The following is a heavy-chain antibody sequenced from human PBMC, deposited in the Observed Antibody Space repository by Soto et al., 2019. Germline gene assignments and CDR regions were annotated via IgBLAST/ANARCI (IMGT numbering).Heavy chain of an antibody. CDR2: INPNTGGT. D-gene: IGHD1-1*01. V-gene: IGHV1-2*02. CDR1: GYTFTAYY. CDR3: ARDLDYSDREGNGGT. Sequence: QVQLVQSGAEVRKPGASVKVSCKASGYTFTAYYMHWVRQAPGQGLEWMGWINPNTGGTKYAQKFQGRVTMTRGTSTTTAYLELSRLTSDDTAVYYCARDLDYSDREGNGGTWRQGTLVTVSS. J-gene: IGHJ5*02.